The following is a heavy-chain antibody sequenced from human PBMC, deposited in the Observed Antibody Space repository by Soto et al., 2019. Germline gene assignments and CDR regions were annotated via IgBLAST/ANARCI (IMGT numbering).Heavy chain of an antibody. CDR3: ARRHGNYWFDS. V-gene: IGHV3-15*07. CDR1: GFTFSNAW. J-gene: IGHJ5*01. D-gene: IGHD4-4*01. CDR2: IKSKSDGGTT. Sequence: PGGSLRLSCGGYGFTFSNAWMNWVRQAPGKGLEWVGRIKSKSDGGTTDYATPVKGRFTISRDDSKNMLYLQMTRLKTEDTAWAKCARRHGNYWFDSWGRGTLVTVSS.